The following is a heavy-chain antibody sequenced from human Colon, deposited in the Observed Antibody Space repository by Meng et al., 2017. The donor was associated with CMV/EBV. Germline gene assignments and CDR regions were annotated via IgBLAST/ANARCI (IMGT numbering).Heavy chain of an antibody. CDR2: TGNSGDTT. CDR1: GFSVSNSA. V-gene: IGHV3-23*01. Sequence: GESLKISCVASGFSVSNSAMSWVRQAPGKGLAWVSATGNSGDTTYYAESVKGRFTISRDNPKNTLYLQLTSLRGEDTALYFCAKGGVDNKLFDFWGQGTPVTVSS. D-gene: IGHD3-16*01. J-gene: IGHJ4*02. CDR3: AKGGVDNKLFDF.